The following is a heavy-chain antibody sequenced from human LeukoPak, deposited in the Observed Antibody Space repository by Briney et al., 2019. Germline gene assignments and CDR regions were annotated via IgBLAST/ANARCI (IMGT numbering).Heavy chain of an antibody. J-gene: IGHJ3*02. Sequence: GGSLRLSCEASGFLFTSYWMSWVRQAPGKGPEWVAHIKENGNEQYYADSVKGRFTISRDNVRQSLCLQMNNLRVEDTAVYYCARGPGDYDASDIWGQGTMVTVSS. CDR1: GFLFTSYW. CDR3: ARGPGDYDASDI. D-gene: IGHD4-11*01. V-gene: IGHV3-7*01. CDR2: IKENGNEQ.